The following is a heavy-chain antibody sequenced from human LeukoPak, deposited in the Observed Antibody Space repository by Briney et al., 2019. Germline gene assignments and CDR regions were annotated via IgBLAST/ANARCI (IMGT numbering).Heavy chain of an antibody. CDR2: IYYSGST. CDR3: AQKAPFSPGYSQD. CDR1: GGSISNYY. Sequence: SETLSLTCTLSGGSISNYYWSWIRQPPGKGLEWIGHIYYSGSTKYNPSLKSRVTISADTSKNQFSLKLSSVTAADTAVYYCAQKAPFSPGYSQDWGQGTLVTVSS. D-gene: IGHD2/OR15-2a*01. J-gene: IGHJ1*01. V-gene: IGHV4-59*01.